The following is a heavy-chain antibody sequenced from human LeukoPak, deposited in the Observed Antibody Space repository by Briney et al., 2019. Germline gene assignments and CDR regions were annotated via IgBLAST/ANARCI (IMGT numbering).Heavy chain of an antibody. Sequence: ASVKVSCKASGYTFTSYDINWVRQATGQGLEWMGWINPNSGGTNYAQKFQGRVTMTRDTSISTAYMELSRLRSDDTAVYYCARGGSSGWFDPWGQGTLVTVSS. CDR3: ARGGSSGWFDP. D-gene: IGHD1-26*01. V-gene: IGHV1-2*02. J-gene: IGHJ5*02. CDR1: GYTFTSYD. CDR2: INPNSGGT.